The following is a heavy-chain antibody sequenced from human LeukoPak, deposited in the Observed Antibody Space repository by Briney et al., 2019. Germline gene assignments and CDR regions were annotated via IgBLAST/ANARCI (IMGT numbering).Heavy chain of an antibody. J-gene: IGHJ4*02. CDR1: GGSISSSSYY. Sequence: SETLSLTCTVSGGSISSSSYYWGWIRQPPGKGLEWIGEINHSGNTYYNPSLKSRLTISVDTSKNQFSLKLSSVTAADTAVYYCARDSLGAGTVGATSGYWGQGTLVTVSS. CDR3: ARDSLGAGTVGATSGY. D-gene: IGHD1-26*01. V-gene: IGHV4-39*02. CDR2: INHSGNT.